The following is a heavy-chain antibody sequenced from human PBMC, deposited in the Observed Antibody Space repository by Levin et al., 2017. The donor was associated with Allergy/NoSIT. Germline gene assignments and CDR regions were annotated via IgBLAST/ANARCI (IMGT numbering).Heavy chain of an antibody. CDR3: ARGGGTYGRHAFDI. V-gene: IGHV1-46*01. J-gene: IGHJ3*02. D-gene: IGHD1-26*01. CDR2: INPGGATT. CDR1: GYTFTNYY. Sequence: ASVKVSCKASGYTFTNYYIHWVRQAPGQGLEWMGIINPGGATTSYAQKFQGRVTMTWDTSTSTVYMELSSLKSEDAAVFYCARGGGTYGRHAFDIWGQGTVVTVSS.